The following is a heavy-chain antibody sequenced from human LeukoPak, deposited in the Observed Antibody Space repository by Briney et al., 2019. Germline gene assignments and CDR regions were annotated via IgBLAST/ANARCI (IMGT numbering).Heavy chain of an antibody. V-gene: IGHV4-39*01. CDR2: IYYSGST. J-gene: IGHJ4*02. CDR3: ARGALDYYYDILTGYYTVPCFDY. D-gene: IGHD3-9*01. CDR1: GGSISSSSYY. Sequence: ASETLSLTCTVSGGSISSSSYYWGWIRQPPGKGLEWIGSIYYSGSTYYNPSLKSRVTISVDTSKNQFSLKLSSVTAADTAVYYCARGALDYYYDILTGYYTVPCFDYWGQGTLVTVSS.